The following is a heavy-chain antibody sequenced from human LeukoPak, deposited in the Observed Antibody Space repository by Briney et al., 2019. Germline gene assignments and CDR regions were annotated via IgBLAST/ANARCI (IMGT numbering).Heavy chain of an antibody. CDR2: ISYDGSNK. Sequence: GGSLRLSCAASGFTFSSYGMHWVRQAPGKGLEWVAVISYDGSNKYYADSVKGRFTISRDNSKNTLYLQMNSLRAEDTAVYYCARTRHLLLYGDYVAFDIWGQGTMVTVSS. J-gene: IGHJ3*02. CDR3: ARTRHLLLYGDYVAFDI. D-gene: IGHD4-17*01. CDR1: GFTFSSYG. V-gene: IGHV3-30*03.